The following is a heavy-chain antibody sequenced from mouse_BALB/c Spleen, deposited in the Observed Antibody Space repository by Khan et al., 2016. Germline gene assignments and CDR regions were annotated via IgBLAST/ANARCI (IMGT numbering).Heavy chain of an antibody. V-gene: IGHV1-87*01. Sequence: QVQLQQSGAELARPGASVKLSCKASGYTFTSYWMQWVKQRPGQGLEWIGAIYPGDGDTRYTQKFKGKATLTADKSSSTAYMQRSSLASEDSAVYYCAMNDYEVDYWGQGTTLTVSS. CDR1: GYTFTSYW. CDR2: IYPGDGDT. D-gene: IGHD2-4*01. CDR3: AMNDYEVDY. J-gene: IGHJ2*01.